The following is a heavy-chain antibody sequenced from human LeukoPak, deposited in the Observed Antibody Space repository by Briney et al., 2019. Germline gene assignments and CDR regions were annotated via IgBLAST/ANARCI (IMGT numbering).Heavy chain of an antibody. V-gene: IGHV3-30*04. Sequence: PGRSLRLSCAASVFTFSSYAMHWVRQAPGKGLEWVAVISYDGSNKYYADSVKGRFTISRDNSKNTLYLQMNSLRAEDTAVYYCARDPRDDAFDIWGQGTMVTVSS. J-gene: IGHJ3*02. CDR1: VFTFSSYA. CDR2: ISYDGSNK. CDR3: ARDPRDDAFDI.